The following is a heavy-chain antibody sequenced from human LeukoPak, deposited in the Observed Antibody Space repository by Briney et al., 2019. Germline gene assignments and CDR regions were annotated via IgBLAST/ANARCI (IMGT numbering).Heavy chain of an antibody. V-gene: IGHV4-34*01. D-gene: IGHD3-3*01. Sequence: SETLSLTCAVYGGSFSGYYWSWIRHPPGKGLEWIGEINHSGSTNYNPSLKSRVTISVDTSKNQFSLKLSSVTAADTAVYYCARTYHDFWSAHGPNWFDPWGQGTLVTVSS. J-gene: IGHJ5*02. CDR1: GGSFSGYY. CDR2: INHSGST. CDR3: ARTYHDFWSAHGPNWFDP.